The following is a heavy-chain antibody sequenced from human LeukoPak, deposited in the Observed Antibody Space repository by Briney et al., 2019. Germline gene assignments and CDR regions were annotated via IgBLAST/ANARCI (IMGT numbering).Heavy chain of an antibody. J-gene: IGHJ4*02. CDR1: GYTFTDYG. V-gene: IGHV1-18*01. D-gene: IGHD6-19*01. Sequence: GASVTVSFKASGYTFTDYGISWVRQAPGQGLEWVGWISAYNGNTNYAQNLQDRVTMTTDTSTSAAYMELRRLISDDTAVYYCAREGPVAVAGLDYWGQGTLVTVSS. CDR3: AREGPVAVAGLDY. CDR2: ISAYNGNT.